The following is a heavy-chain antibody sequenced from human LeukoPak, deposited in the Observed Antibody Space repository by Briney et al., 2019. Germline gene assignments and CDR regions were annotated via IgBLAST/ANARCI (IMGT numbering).Heavy chain of an antibody. CDR1: GVSISSYY. CDR2: IYTSGST. D-gene: IGHD1-7*01. Sequence: PSETLSLTCTVSGVSISSYYWSWIRQPAGKGLEWIGRIYTSGSTNYNPSLKSRVTMSIDTSKKQFSLRLTSVTAADTAVYYCASGTGQVGSLGNYYDYWGQGILVTVSS. J-gene: IGHJ4*02. V-gene: IGHV4-4*07. CDR3: ASGTGQVGSLGNYYDY.